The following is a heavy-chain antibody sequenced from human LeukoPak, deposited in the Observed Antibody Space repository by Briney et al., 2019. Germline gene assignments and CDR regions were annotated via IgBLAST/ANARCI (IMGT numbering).Heavy chain of an antibody. CDR1: GFTFSSYE. J-gene: IGHJ5*02. V-gene: IGHV3-48*03. CDR2: ISSSGSTI. D-gene: IGHD3-10*01. Sequence: GGSLRLSCAASGFTFSSYEMNWVRQAPGKGLEWVSYISSSGSTIYYAGSVKGRFTISRDNAKNSLYLQMNSLRAEDTAVYYCAREVYYYGSGILYNWFDPWGQGTLVTVSS. CDR3: AREVYYYGSGILYNWFDP.